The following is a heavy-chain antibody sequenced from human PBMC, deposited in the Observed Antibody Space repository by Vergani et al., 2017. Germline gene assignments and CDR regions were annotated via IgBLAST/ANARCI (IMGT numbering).Heavy chain of an antibody. J-gene: IGHJ4*02. Sequence: QVQLQESGPGLVKPSQTLSLTCTVSGGSISSGSYYWSWIRQPAGKGLEWIGRIYTSGSTNYNPSLKSRVTITVDTSKNQFSLKLSSVTAADTAVYYCARGRLGMTTVTIFDYWGQGTLVTVSS. D-gene: IGHD4-17*01. CDR3: ARGRLGMTTVTIFDY. CDR2: IYTSGST. V-gene: IGHV4-61*02. CDR1: GGSISSGSYY.